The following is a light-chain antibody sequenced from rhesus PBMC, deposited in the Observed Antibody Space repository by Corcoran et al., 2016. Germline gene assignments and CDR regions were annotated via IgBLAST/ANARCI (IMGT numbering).Light chain of an antibody. J-gene: IGKJ3*01. CDR1: QGISSW. CDR3: QQYSSRFT. CDR2: KAS. V-gene: IGKV1-22*01. Sequence: DIQMTQSPSSLSASVGDTVTITCRASQGISSWLAWYQQKPGKAPKLLINKASSLQSGVPSRFSGSGSGTDLTLTLSSLQSEDFATYYCQQYSSRFTFGPGTKLDIK.